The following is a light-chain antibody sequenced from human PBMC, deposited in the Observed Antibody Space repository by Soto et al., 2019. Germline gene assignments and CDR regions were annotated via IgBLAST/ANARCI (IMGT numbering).Light chain of an antibody. Sequence: DIQITQSPSSLSASVGDRVTIACRASQSISSYLNWYQQKPGKAPKLLIYAASSLQSGVPSRFSGSGSGTDFTLTISSLQPEDFATYYCQQSYSTSIFTFGPGTKMDIK. V-gene: IGKV1-39*01. CDR1: QSISSY. CDR3: QQSYSTSIFT. J-gene: IGKJ3*01. CDR2: AAS.